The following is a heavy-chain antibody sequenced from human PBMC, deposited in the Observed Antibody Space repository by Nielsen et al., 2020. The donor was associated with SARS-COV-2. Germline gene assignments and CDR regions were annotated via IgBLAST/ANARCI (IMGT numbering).Heavy chain of an antibody. CDR2: IYHSGST. D-gene: IGHD6-19*01. V-gene: IGHV4-4*02. CDR3: ARHALGYSSETKFDP. J-gene: IGHJ5*02. CDR1: GGSISSSNW. Sequence: SETLSLTCAVSGGSISSSNWWRWVRPPPGKGLEWIGEIYHSGSTNYNPSLKSRVTISVDKSKNQFSLKLRSVTAADTAVYYCARHALGYSSETKFDPWGQGTLVTVSS.